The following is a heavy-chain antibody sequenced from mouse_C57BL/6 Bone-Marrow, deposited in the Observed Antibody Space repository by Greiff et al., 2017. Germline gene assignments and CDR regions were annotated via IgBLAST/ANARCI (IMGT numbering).Heavy chain of an antibody. V-gene: IGHV1-82*01. CDR3: ARNYDYDGWYFDV. CDR2: IYPGDGDT. CDR1: GYAFSSSW. J-gene: IGHJ1*03. D-gene: IGHD2-4*01. Sequence: QVQLQQSGPELVKPGASVKISCKASGYAFSSSWMNWVKQRPGKGLEWIGRIYPGDGDTNYNGKFKGKGTLTADKSSSTAYMQLSSLTSEASAVYCCARNYDYDGWYFDVWGTGTTVTVSS.